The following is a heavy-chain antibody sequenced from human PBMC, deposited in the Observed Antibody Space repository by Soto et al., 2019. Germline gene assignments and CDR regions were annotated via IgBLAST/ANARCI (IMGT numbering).Heavy chain of an antibody. Sequence: GESLKISCAASGFTFSSYSMNWVRQAPGKGLEWVSYISSSSSTIYYADSVKGRFTISRDNAKNSLYLQMNSLRAEDTAVYYCASHYGSGSYPLDYWGQGTLVTVSS. CDR3: ASHYGSGSYPLDY. CDR1: GFTFSSYS. CDR2: ISSSSSTI. D-gene: IGHD3-10*01. J-gene: IGHJ4*02. V-gene: IGHV3-48*01.